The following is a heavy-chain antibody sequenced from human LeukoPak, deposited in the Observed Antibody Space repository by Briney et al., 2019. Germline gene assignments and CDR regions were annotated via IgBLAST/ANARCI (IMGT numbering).Heavy chain of an antibody. Sequence: GGSLRLSCAASEFTFSSYAMNWVRQAPGKGLEWVSAISGSSGRTYYGDSVKGRFTVSRDNSKNTVYLQMNSLRVDDTAVYYCARRDIVVIVSASDYWGQGTLVTVSS. D-gene: IGHD2-15*01. J-gene: IGHJ4*02. CDR2: ISGSSGRT. V-gene: IGHV3-23*01. CDR1: EFTFSSYA. CDR3: ARRDIVVIVSASDY.